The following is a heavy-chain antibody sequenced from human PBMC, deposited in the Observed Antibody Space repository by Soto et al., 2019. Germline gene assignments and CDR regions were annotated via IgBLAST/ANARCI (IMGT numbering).Heavy chain of an antibody. J-gene: IGHJ6*02. CDR2: INHSGST. CDR3: ARQVSSSGYYGMEV. V-gene: IGHV4-34*01. Sequence: PSETLSLTCAVYGGSFSGYYWSWIRQPPGKGLEWIGEINHSGSTNYNPSLKSRVTISVDTSKNQFSLKLSSVTAADTAVYYCARQVSSSGYYGMEVWGQGTTVTVSS. D-gene: IGHD6-13*01. CDR1: GGSFSGYY.